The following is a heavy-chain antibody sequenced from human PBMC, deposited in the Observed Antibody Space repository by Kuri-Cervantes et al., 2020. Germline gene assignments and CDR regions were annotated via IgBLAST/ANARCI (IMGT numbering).Heavy chain of an antibody. J-gene: IGHJ6*03. D-gene: IGHD3-10*01. V-gene: IGHV1-2*04. CDR1: GYTFTGYY. CDR3: ARFAVSVHPEYYYYYYMDV. Sequence: ASVKVSCKASGYTFTGYYMHWVRQAPGQGLEWMGWINPNSGGTNYAQKFQGWVTMTRDTSKNQFSLKLSSVTAADTAVYYCARFAVSVHPEYYYYYYMDVWGKGTTVTVSS. CDR2: INPNSGGT.